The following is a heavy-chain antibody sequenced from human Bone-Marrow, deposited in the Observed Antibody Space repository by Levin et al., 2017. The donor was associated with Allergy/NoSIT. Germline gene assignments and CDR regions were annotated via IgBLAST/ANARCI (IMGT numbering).Heavy chain of an antibody. V-gene: IGHV4-34*01. Sequence: SQTLSLTCAVYGGSFRGYYWSWIRQPPGKGLEWIGEINHSGSTNYNPSLKSRVTISVDTSKNQFSLKLSSVTAADTAVYYCARVGYYGSGSQTRPFDYWGQGTLVTVSS. D-gene: IGHD3-10*01. J-gene: IGHJ4*02. CDR2: INHSGST. CDR1: GGSFRGYY. CDR3: ARVGYYGSGSQTRPFDY.